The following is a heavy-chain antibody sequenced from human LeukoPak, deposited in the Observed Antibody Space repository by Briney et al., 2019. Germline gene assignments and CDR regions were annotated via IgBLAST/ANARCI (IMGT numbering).Heavy chain of an antibody. J-gene: IGHJ6*02. D-gene: IGHD2-15*01. CDR3: ARDHPYCSGGSCYPVGGYYGMDV. Sequence: ASVKVSCKASGYTFTSYDINWVRQAAGHGLEWVGWMNPNSGNTGYTPKFQGRVTMTRSTSINTAYMELSSLRSEDTAVYYCARDHPYCSGGSCYPVGGYYGMDVWGQGTTVTVSS. CDR1: GYTFTSYD. CDR2: MNPNSGNT. V-gene: IGHV1-8*01.